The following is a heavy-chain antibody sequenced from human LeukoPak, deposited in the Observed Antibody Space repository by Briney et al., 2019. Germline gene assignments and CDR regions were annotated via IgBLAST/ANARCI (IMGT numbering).Heavy chain of an antibody. CDR3: ATVLSGYDVHYHYGMDV. V-gene: IGHV1-24*01. Sequence: ASVKVSCKVSGYTLAELSMHWVRQAPGKGLEWMGGFDPEDGETIYAQKFQGRVTMTEDTSTDTAYMELSSLRSEDTAVYYCATVLSGYDVHYHYGMDVWGQGTTVTVSS. D-gene: IGHD5-12*01. CDR2: FDPEDGET. J-gene: IGHJ6*02. CDR1: GYTLAELS.